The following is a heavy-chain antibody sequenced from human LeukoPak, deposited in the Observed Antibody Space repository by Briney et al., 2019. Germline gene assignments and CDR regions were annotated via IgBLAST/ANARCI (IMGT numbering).Heavy chain of an antibody. D-gene: IGHD6-19*01. CDR3: EATSIAVAEGNY. V-gene: IGHV3-23*01. CDR2: ISGSGGST. Sequence: GGSLRLSCAASGFTFSSYAMSWVRQAPGKGLEWVSAISGSGGSTYYADSVKGRFTISRDNSKNTLYLQMNSLRAEDTAVYYCEATSIAVAEGNYWGQGTLVTVSS. J-gene: IGHJ4*02. CDR1: GFTFSSYA.